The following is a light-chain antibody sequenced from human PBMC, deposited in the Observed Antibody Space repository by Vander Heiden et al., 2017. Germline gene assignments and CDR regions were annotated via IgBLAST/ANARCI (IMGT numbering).Light chain of an antibody. CDR3: GTGDSSRSSGV. J-gene: IGLJ3*02. CDR1: TSNIENNY. Sequence: QSVFTHPPSAPAAPGQKVTIPGARSTSNIENNYVSWYQQPPGTGHKLLIYENNKRPSGIPDLFAGSKAGSSATLGITGHHTGDEAYYYCGTGDSSRSSGVFGGGTKLTVL. CDR2: ENN. V-gene: IGLV1-51*02.